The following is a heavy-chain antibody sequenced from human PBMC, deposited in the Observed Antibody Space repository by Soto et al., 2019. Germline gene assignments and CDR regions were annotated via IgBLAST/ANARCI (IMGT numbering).Heavy chain of an antibody. CDR3: ARGRLSVAARPRGYYFDF. J-gene: IGHJ4*02. CDR1: GGSFSSHY. CDR2: IYHSGRT. V-gene: IGHV4-34*02. D-gene: IGHD6-6*01. Sequence: QVQLQQWGAGLLNVSETLSLTCVVYGGSFSSHYWSWIRQPPGKGLEWLGEIYHSGRTNYNPSLESRVTLSVDTPKNQFSLKLTSVTAADTAVYYCARGRLSVAARPRGYYFDFWGQGALVTVSS.